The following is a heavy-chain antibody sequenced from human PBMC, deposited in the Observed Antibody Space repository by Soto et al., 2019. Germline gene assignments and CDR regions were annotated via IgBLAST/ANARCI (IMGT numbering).Heavy chain of an antibody. J-gene: IGHJ3*02. CDR3: ASRYGHAFDI. Sequence: QVQLQESGPGLVKPSETLSLTCTVSGGSISSYYWSWIRQPPGKGLEWIGYIYYSGSTDYNPSLXGXAXIXXATSKNQFPLKVSYVTAADTAVYYCASRYGHAFDIWGQGTMVTVSS. CDR1: GGSISSYY. CDR2: IYYSGST. V-gene: IGHV4-59*08. D-gene: IGHD4-17*01.